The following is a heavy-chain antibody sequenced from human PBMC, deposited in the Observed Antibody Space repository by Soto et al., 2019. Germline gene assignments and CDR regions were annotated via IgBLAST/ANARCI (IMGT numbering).Heavy chain of an antibody. CDR2: IYYSGST. CDR1: GGSISSGGYY. D-gene: IGHD3-9*01. Sequence: SETLSLTCTVSGGSISSGGYYWSWIRQHPGKGLEWIGYIYYSGSTYYNPSLKSRVTISVDTSKNQFSLKLSSVTAADTAVYYCAREALRYFDWLPRYYFDYWGQGTLVTVSS. CDR3: AREALRYFDWLPRYYFDY. V-gene: IGHV4-31*03. J-gene: IGHJ4*02.